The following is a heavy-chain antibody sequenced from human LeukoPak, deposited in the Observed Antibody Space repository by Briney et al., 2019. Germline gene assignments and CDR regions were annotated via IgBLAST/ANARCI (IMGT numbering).Heavy chain of an antibody. CDR3: ARVLGSGSYYYYYMDV. D-gene: IGHD3-10*01. J-gene: IGHJ6*03. CDR1: GVSISTSSFY. Sequence: PSETLSLTCTVSGVSISTSSFYWVWIRQPPGKGLEWIVSSYYSGRTYYNLSLKSRVTISGDTSKKQVSLKLTSVTAADTAVYYCARVLGSGSYYYYYMDVWGKGTTVTVSS. CDR2: SYYSGRT. V-gene: IGHV4-39*01.